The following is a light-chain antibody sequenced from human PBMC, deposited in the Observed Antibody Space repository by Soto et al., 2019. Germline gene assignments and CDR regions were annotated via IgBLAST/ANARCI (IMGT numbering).Light chain of an antibody. Sequence: EIVMTQSPATLSVSPGERATLSCRASQSVSSNLAWYRQKPDQAPGLFMFDASTRATGIPARFSGSGSETEFTLTISSLQSEDFAVYYCQQYNNWPYTFGQGTRLEIK. CDR2: DAS. CDR3: QQYNNWPYT. J-gene: IGKJ2*01. CDR1: QSVSSN. V-gene: IGKV3-15*01.